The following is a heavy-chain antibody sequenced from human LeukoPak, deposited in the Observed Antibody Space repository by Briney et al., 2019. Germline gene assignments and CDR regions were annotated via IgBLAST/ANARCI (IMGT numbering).Heavy chain of an antibody. CDR2: IKQDGSEK. CDR1: GFTFSSYS. D-gene: IGHD6-6*01. Sequence: GGSLRLSCAASGFTFSSYSMNWVRQAPGKGLGWVANIKQDGSEKYYVDSVKGRFTISRDNAKNSLYLQMNSLRAEDTAVYYCARGESPAARPGYFDYWGQGTLVTVSS. J-gene: IGHJ4*02. V-gene: IGHV3-7*05. CDR3: ARGESPAARPGYFDY.